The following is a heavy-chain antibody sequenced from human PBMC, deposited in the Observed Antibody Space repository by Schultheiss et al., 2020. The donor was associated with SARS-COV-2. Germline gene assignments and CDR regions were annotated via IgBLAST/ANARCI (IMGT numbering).Heavy chain of an antibody. Sequence: ESLKISCTVSGGSISSYYWSWIRQPAGKGLEWIGRIYTSGSTNYNPSLKSRVTMSVDTSKNQFSLKLSSVTAADTAVYYCARGLGGGNWFDPWGQGTLVTVAS. CDR3: ARGLGGGNWFDP. CDR2: IYTSGST. J-gene: IGHJ5*02. CDR1: GGSISSYY. D-gene: IGHD3-16*01. V-gene: IGHV4-4*07.